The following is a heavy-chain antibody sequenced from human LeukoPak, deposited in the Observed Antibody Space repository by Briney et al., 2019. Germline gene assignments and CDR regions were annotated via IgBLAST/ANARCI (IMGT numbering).Heavy chain of an antibody. CDR2: LIGSGGGT. V-gene: IGHV3-23*01. CDR3: AKYRTPYSRSGGYYLGAFDI. J-gene: IGHJ3*02. D-gene: IGHD3-10*01. CDR1: GFTLASCA. Sequence: RGSLRLSCAPPGFTLASCAMTWVRLAPGKGLEWVSSLIGSGGGTWYAGSVDGRFTISRDNSKNTLYLQMNSMRAEETAVYYVAKYRTPYSRSGGYYLGAFDIWGHGTLVTVSS.